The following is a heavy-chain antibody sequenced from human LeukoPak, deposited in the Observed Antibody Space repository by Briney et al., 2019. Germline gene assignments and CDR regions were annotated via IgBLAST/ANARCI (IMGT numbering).Heavy chain of an antibody. J-gene: IGHJ4*02. CDR2: INPNSGGT. Sequence: ASVKVSCKASGYTFTAYYMHWVRQAPGQGLEWMGWINPNSGGTYYVQKFQGRVTLTRDTSINTAYMELSRLTSDDTAVYYCAREIGDFDYWGQGTLVTVSS. V-gene: IGHV1-2*02. CDR1: GYTFTAYY. CDR3: AREIGDFDY. D-gene: IGHD2/OR15-2a*01.